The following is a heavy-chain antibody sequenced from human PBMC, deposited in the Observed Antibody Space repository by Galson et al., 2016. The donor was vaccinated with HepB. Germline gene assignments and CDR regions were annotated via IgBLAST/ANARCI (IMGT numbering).Heavy chain of an antibody. CDR3: ASGRVVAVTVIDPFEN. CDR1: GDSINTHY. D-gene: IGHD2-21*02. Sequence: ETLSLTCSVSGDSINTHYWSWIRQPPGKGLEWIGYIFSTGNTNYNHSNYNTSLNSRVSMSVDTSRKQVSLKLTSVTAADTAVYFCASGRVVAVTVIDPFENWGRGTLVTVSS. J-gene: IGHJ4*02. V-gene: IGHV4-59*11. CDR2: IFSTGNT.